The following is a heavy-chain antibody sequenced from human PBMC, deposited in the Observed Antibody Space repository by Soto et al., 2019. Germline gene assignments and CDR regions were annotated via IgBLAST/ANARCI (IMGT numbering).Heavy chain of an antibody. CDR3: ASGGAAAGTFDY. CDR1: GGSISSYY. D-gene: IGHD6-13*01. J-gene: IGHJ4*02. V-gene: IGHV4-59*01. CDR2: IYYSGST. Sequence: QVQLQESGPGLVKPSETLSLTCTVSGGSISSYYWSGIRQPPGKGLEWIGYIYYSGSTNYNPSLKSRVTISVDTSKNQFSLKLSSVTAADTAVYYCASGGAAAGTFDYWGQGTLVTVSS.